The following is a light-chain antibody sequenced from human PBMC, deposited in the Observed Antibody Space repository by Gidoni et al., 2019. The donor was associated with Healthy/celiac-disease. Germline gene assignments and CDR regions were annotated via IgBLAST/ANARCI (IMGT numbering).Light chain of an antibody. J-gene: IGLJ1*01. CDR3: SSYTSISTLV. CDR2: EVS. Sequence: QSALTQPAPVSGSPGPSITISCTGTSSDVGGQNYVSWNTQHQGKAPKLMIYEVSNRPPGVSNLFSGSKSGDTASLTISGRQAEDEADYYCSSYTSISTLVFGTGTKVTVL. CDR1: SSDVGGQNY. V-gene: IGLV2-14*01.